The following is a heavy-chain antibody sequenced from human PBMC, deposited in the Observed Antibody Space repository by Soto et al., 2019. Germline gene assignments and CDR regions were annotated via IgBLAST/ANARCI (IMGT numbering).Heavy chain of an antibody. J-gene: IGHJ5*02. CDR3: ARVFNGGTAVAGVRFDP. Sequence: QVQLHESGPGLVKPSETLSLTCTVSGDPITNYYWGWIRLPPGKGLQWIGSLHYTGSSNYNPSLKRRLTISIDTSKNQFSLNRAAVTAADTAVYYWARVFNGGTAVAGVRFDPWGQGVLVTVSS. V-gene: IGHV4-59*01. CDR1: GDPITNYY. D-gene: IGHD6-19*01. CDR2: LHYTGSS.